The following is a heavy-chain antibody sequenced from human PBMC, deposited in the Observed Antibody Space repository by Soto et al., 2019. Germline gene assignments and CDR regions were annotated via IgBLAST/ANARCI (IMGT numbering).Heavy chain of an antibody. CDR1: GFTFSAYT. CDR2: LDPSSTYI. Sequence: EVQLVESGGGLVKPGGSLRLSCAASGFTFSAYTMNWVRQAPGKGLEWVSSLDPSSTYIYYADSVKGRFTLSRDNAKNSLFLRLNSLRADDTALYHCVRGSYGDYDSWGQGTLVTVSS. CDR3: VRGSYGDYDS. J-gene: IGHJ5*01. D-gene: IGHD4-17*01. V-gene: IGHV3-21*02.